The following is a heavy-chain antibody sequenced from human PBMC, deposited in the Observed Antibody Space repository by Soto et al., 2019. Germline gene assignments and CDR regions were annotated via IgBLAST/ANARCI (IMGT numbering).Heavy chain of an antibody. V-gene: IGHV1-69*01. CDR3: VPLQPSTIRGRPGMDV. CDR2: FIPIFGIT. Sequence: QVQLVQSGAEVKKPGASVRVSCKASGYTFSGYDITWVRQAPGQGFEWMGGFIPIFGITNYAQRFEDRLTITADESTSTVYMELSSLTYDDTAVYYCVPLQPSTIRGRPGMDVWGQGTTITVSS. J-gene: IGHJ6*02. D-gene: IGHD4-4*01. CDR1: GYTFSGYD.